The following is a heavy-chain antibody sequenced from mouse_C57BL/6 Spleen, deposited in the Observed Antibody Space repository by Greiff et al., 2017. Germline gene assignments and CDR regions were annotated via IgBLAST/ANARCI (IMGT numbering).Heavy chain of an antibody. CDR2: ISDGGSYT. V-gene: IGHV5-4*01. D-gene: IGHD4-1*01. CDR1: GFTFSSYA. Sequence: EVQLVESGGGLVKPGGSLKLSCAASGFTFSSYAMSWVRQTPEKRLEWVATISDGGSYTYYPDNVKGRFTISRDNAKNNLYLQMSHLKSEDTAMYYCARWVTGSGAWFAYWGQGTLVTVSA. CDR3: ARWVTGSGAWFAY. J-gene: IGHJ3*01.